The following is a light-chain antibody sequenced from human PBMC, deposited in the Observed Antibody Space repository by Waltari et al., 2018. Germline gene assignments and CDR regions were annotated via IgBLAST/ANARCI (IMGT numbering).Light chain of an antibody. CDR1: RIISRH. V-gene: IGKV3D-15*01. J-gene: IGKJ4*01. Sequence: CKARRIISRHVAWYHQKSGQAPRLRIFDASARATGIPARFSGSGSGTEFTLTISSLQSEDVGVYYCQQYNNWPPLTFGGGTKVEIK. CDR3: QQYNNWPPLT. CDR2: DAS.